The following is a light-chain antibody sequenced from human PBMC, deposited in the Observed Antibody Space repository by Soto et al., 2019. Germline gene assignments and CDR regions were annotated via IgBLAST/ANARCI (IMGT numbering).Light chain of an antibody. CDR1: SSDVGNYNY. CDR3: SSYTSSSSVI. CDR2: DVS. J-gene: IGLJ2*01. V-gene: IGLV2-14*01. Sequence: QSALTQPASVSGSPGQSITFACTGTSSDVGNYNYVSWYQQYPGKAPKLMIYDVSNRPSGVSNRFSGSKSGNTASLTISGLQAEDEANYYCSSYTSSSSVIFGGGTKLTVL.